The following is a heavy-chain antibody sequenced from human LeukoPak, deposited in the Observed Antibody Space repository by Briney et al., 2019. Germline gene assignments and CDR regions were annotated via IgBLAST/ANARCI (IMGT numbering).Heavy chain of an antibody. D-gene: IGHD3-10*01. CDR3: AKARTMVRGVIDY. CDR2: ISYDGSNK. V-gene: IGHV3-30*18. J-gene: IGHJ4*02. Sequence: GGSLRLSCAASGFTFSSYGMHWVRQAPGKGLEWVAVISYDGSNKYYADSVRGRFTISRDNSKNTLYLQMNSLRAEDTAVYYCAKARTMVRGVIDYWGQGTLVTVSS. CDR1: GFTFSSYG.